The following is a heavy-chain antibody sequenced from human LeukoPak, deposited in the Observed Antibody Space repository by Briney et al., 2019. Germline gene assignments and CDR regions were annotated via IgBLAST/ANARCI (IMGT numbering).Heavy chain of an antibody. CDR2: ISSSSTTI. Sequence: GGYLRLSCAASGFTFSDFYLSWIRQAPGKGLEWVSFISSSSTTIYYADSVKGRFTISRDNAKNSLYLQMNTLRAEDTAVYYCARVPYYLDSSGSYYYYMDVWGKGTTVTVSS. CDR3: ARVPYYLDSSGSYYYYMDV. V-gene: IGHV3-11*04. J-gene: IGHJ6*03. D-gene: IGHD3-22*01. CDR1: GFTFSDFY.